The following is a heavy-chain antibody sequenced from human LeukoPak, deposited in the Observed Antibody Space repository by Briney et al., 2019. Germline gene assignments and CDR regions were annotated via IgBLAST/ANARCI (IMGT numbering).Heavy chain of an antibody. Sequence: PGGSLRLSCAASGFTFSDYYMSWIRQAPGKGLEWVSYISSSSSYTNYADSVKGRFTISRDNAKNSLYLQMSSLRAEDTAVYYCAREFGGSYYFDYWGQGTLVTVSS. J-gene: IGHJ4*02. CDR2: ISSSSSYT. CDR1: GFTFSDYY. D-gene: IGHD3-10*01. CDR3: AREFGGSYYFDY. V-gene: IGHV3-11*05.